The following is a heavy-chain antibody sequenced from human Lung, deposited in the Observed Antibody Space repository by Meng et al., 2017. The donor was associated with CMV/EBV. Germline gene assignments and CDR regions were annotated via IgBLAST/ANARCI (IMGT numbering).Heavy chain of an antibody. CDR3: ARDSYSGSFHYYYGMDV. CDR2: ISSSSSYI. V-gene: IGHV3-21*01. Sequence: GESPMIYRAASGFIFSSYSMYSVRQAPGKGLEWVSSISSSSSYIYYADSVKGRFTISRDNAKNSLYLQINSLRAEDTAVYYCARDSYSGSFHYYYGMDVWGQGTXVTVSS. J-gene: IGHJ6*02. CDR1: GFIFSSYS. D-gene: IGHD1-26*01.